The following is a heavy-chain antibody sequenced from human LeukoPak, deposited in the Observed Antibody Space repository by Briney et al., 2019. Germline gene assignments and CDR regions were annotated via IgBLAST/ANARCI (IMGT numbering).Heavy chain of an antibody. D-gene: IGHD1-26*01. J-gene: IGHJ4*02. CDR1: GGSISSYY. CDR3: ARGRLRGSYRY. Sequence: PSETLSLTCTVSGGSISSYYWSWIRQPPGKGLEWIGYIYYSGSTYYNPSLKSRVTISVDTSKNQFSLKLSSVTAADTAVYYCARGRLRGSYRYWGQGTLVTVSS. V-gene: IGHV4-59*12. CDR2: IYYSGST.